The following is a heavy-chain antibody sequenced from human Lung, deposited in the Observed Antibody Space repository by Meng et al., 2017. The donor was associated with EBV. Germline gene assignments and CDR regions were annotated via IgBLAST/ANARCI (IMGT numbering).Heavy chain of an antibody. CDR3: ARDPSNTSGRYAYFDY. V-gene: IGHV1-18*01. J-gene: IGHJ4*02. Sequence: QVQLGQSGAEVKKPGASVKGSCRASGYTFNNYGLNWVRQAPGQGLEWMGWISPYIGNTNYAQRFQGRLTLTTDTSTDTAYMELRSLSPDDTAVYYCARDPSNTSGRYAYFDYWGQGTLVTVSS. CDR2: ISPYIGNT. D-gene: IGHD6-19*01. CDR1: GYTFNNYG.